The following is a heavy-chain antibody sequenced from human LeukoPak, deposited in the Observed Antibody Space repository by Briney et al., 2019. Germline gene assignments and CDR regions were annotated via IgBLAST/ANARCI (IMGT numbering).Heavy chain of an antibody. V-gene: IGHV3-23*01. CDR3: AKGRYYYDSSGYWQFDY. Sequence: GGSLRLSCAASGFTFSSYAMSWVRQAPGKGLEWVSGISGSGGRTYYADSVKGRFTISRDNSKNTLYLQMNSLRAEDTAVYYCAKGRYYYDSSGYWQFDYWGQGTLVTVSS. D-gene: IGHD3-22*01. J-gene: IGHJ4*02. CDR1: GFTFSSYA. CDR2: ISGSGGRT.